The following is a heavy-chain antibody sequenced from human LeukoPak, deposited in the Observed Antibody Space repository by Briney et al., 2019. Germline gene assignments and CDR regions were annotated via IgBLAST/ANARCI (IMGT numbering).Heavy chain of an antibody. CDR3: ASLGRDGSQLASDY. CDR2: IYYSGIA. V-gene: IGHV4-39*07. J-gene: IGHJ4*02. Sequence: SSETLSLTCSVSGDSISGVSYYWGWIRQPPGKGLEWIGNIYYSGIAYFNPSLKSPVAISVDTSKNQFSLKLSSVTAADTAVYYCASLGRDGSQLASDYWGQGTLVTVSS. CDR1: GDSISGVSYY. D-gene: IGHD5-24*01.